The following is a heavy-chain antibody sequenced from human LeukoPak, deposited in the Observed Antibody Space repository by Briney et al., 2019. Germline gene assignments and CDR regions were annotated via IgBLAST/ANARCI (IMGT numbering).Heavy chain of an antibody. D-gene: IGHD1-1*01. CDR1: GFTFSGYY. Sequence: ASVKVSCKASGFTFSGYYIQWVRQAPGQGLEWMGIINPSDGSTKYAQKLQGRVTMAGDTSTSTVYMELSSLRSEDTSVYYCARDGLQTRYNWNDEGRKNWFDPWGQGTLVTVSS. J-gene: IGHJ5*02. CDR3: ARDGLQTRYNWNDEGRKNWFDP. V-gene: IGHV1-46*01. CDR2: INPSDGST.